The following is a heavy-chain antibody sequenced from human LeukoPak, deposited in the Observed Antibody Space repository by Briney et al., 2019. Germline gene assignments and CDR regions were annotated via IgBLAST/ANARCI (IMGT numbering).Heavy chain of an antibody. J-gene: IGHJ4*02. Sequence: ASVKVSCKASGYTFIRNGISWVRQAPGQGLEWMGWISPYNENRKYLQKLQGRVTLSTDTSTSTAYMELSSLRSDDTAVYYCARDDNYGIFVNVDYWGQGTLVTVSS. D-gene: IGHD4-11*01. CDR1: GYTFIRNG. CDR3: ARDDNYGIFVNVDY. CDR2: ISPYNENR. V-gene: IGHV1-18*01.